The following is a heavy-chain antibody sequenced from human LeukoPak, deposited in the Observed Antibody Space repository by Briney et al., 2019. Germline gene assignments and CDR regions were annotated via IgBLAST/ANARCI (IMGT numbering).Heavy chain of an antibody. CDR1: GGSISSYY. J-gene: IGHJ3*02. V-gene: IGHV4-59*08. CDR2: IYYSGST. Sequence: PSETLSLTCTVSGGSISSYYWSWIRQPPGKGLEWIGYIYYSGSTNYNPSLKSRVTISVDTSKNQFSLKLSSVTAADTAVYYCARHPKERRKGAFDIWGQGTMVTVSS. CDR3: ARHPKERRKGAFDI.